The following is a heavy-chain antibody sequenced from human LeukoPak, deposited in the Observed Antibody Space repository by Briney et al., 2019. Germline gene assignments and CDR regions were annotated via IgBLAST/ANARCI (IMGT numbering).Heavy chain of an antibody. CDR3: ARRTSSWPYYFDY. D-gene: IGHD6-13*01. CDR2: IYPGDSDT. CDR1: GYSFTSYW. J-gene: IGHJ4*02. Sequence: GKSLKISCKGSGYSFTSYWIGWVRQMPGKVLEWMGIIYPGDSDTRYSPSFQGQVTISADKSISTAYLQWSSLKASDTAMYYCARRTSSWPYYFDYWGQGTLVTVSS. V-gene: IGHV5-51*01.